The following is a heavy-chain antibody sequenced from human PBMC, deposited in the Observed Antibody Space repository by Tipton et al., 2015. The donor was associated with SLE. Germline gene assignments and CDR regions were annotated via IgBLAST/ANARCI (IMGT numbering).Heavy chain of an antibody. CDR3: ASRRGNWNPLDY. V-gene: IGHV4-38-2*02. CDR1: GYSISSGYY. J-gene: IGHJ4*02. CDR2: IYHSGST. Sequence: TLSLTCTVSGYSISSGYYWGWIRQPPGKGLEWIGSIYHSGSTYYNPSLKSRVTISVDTSKNQFSLKLSSVTAADTAVYYCASRRGNWNPLDYWGQGTLVTVSS. D-gene: IGHD1-20*01.